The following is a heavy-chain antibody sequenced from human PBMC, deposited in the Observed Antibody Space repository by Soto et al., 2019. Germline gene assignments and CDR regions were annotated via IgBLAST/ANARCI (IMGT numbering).Heavy chain of an antibody. V-gene: IGHV4-59*01. CDR1: GGSITSSY. Sequence: SETLSLTCTVSGGSITSSYWSWIRRPPGKGLEWIAYIYDTGISGYTPSTSYNPSLKSRVTMSVDTSKSQFSLKLTSVTAADTALNYFGRGEAASFYYGWDAWGKGITSPSPQ. CDR3: GRGEAASFYYGWDA. CDR2: IYDTGISGYTPST. J-gene: IGHJ6*04.